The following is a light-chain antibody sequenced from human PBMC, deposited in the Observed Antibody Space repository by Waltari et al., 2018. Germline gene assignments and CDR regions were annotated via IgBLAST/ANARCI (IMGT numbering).Light chain of an antibody. CDR1: GSNLGAGYD. CDR2: GTS. J-gene: IGLJ2*01. V-gene: IGLV1-40*01. CDR3: QSYDTSLSVV. Sequence: QSVLTQPPSVSGAPGQRVSISCTGSGSNLGAGYDVHWYQQHPGKAPKLLTYGTSTRPPGVPDRFFGSLSGTSASLAITALQAEDEAEYYCQSYDTSLSVVFGGGTKLTVL.